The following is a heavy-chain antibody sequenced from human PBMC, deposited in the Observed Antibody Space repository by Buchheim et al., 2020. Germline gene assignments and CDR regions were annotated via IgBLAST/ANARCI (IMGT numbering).Heavy chain of an antibody. CDR1: GGSISSNYW. CDR3: ARIPYYYYYGLDV. Sequence: QVQLQESGPGLVKPSGTLSLTCDVPGGSISSNYWWSWVRQPPGMGLEWIGEIYHSGSTNNNPSLKSRVTISVDKSKTQFSPKLTSVTAADTAVYYCARIPYYYYYGLDVWGQGTT. CDR2: IYHSGST. J-gene: IGHJ6*02. V-gene: IGHV4-4*02. D-gene: IGHD2-2*02.